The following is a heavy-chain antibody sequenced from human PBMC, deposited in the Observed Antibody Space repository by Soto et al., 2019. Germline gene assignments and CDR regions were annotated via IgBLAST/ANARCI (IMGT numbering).Heavy chain of an antibody. J-gene: IGHJ5*02. CDR3: ARDASLWEAVAGTGFDP. CDR2: IYYSGST. D-gene: IGHD6-19*01. Sequence: QVQLQESGPGLVKPSETLSLTCTVSGGSISSYYWSWIRQPPGKGLEWIGYIYYSGSTNYNPSLKSRVTISVDTSKNQFSLKLSSVTAADTAVYYCARDASLWEAVAGTGFDPWGQGTLVTVSS. CDR1: GGSISSYY. V-gene: IGHV4-59*01.